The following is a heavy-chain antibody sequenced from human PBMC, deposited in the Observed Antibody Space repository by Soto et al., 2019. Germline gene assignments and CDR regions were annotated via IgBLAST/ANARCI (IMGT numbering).Heavy chain of an antibody. D-gene: IGHD3-10*01. Sequence: QVQLVQSGAEVKKPGDSVKVSCKASAYSFTSQGISWVRQAPGQGLEWMGWTTAYNDNTNSPQKFQGRVTMTTDTSXXTXYXXQRSLRSDDTAVYYGARGYYYGSGRYPPRRDGLEVWGQGTTVTVSS. CDR2: TTAYNDNT. V-gene: IGHV1-18*01. CDR1: AYSFTSQG. J-gene: IGHJ6*02. CDR3: ARGYYYGSGRYPPRRDGLEV.